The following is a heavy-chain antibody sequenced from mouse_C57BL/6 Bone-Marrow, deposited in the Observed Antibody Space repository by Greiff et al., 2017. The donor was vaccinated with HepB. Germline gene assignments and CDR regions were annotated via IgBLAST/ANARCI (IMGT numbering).Heavy chain of an antibody. V-gene: IGHV1-15*01. J-gene: IGHJ3*01. CDR1: GYTFTDYE. Sequence: QVQLQQSGAELVRPGASVTLSCKASGYTFTDYEMHWVKQTPVHGLEWIGAIDPETGGTAYNQKFKGKAILTADKSSSTSYMELRSLTSEDSAVYYCAKGGLLRRDWFAYWGQGTLVTVSA. D-gene: IGHD1-1*01. CDR2: IDPETGGT. CDR3: AKGGLLRRDWFAY.